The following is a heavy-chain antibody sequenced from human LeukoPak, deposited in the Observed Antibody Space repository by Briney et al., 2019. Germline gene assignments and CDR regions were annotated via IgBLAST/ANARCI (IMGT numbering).Heavy chain of an antibody. D-gene: IGHD6-13*01. CDR2: ISSSGSTI. CDR1: GFTFSSYE. J-gene: IGHJ4*02. V-gene: IGHV3-48*03. Sequence: GGSLRLSCAASGFTFSSYEMNWVRQAPGKGLEWVSYISSSGSTIYYADSVKGRFTISRDNAKNSLYLQMNSLRAEDTAVYYCAKDYVQGSSCPLDFDYWGQGTLVTVSS. CDR3: AKDYVQGSSCPLDFDY.